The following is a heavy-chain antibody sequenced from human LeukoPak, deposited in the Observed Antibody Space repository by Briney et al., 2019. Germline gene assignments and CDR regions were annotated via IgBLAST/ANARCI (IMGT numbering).Heavy chain of an antibody. CDR2: IHFDGSDT. Sequence: PGGPLRLSCAASGFIFSNYDMHWVRQAPDKGLEWVAFIHFDGSDTYYTQSVKGRFTISRDDSKNTLYLQMNSLKTEDTALYYCAKDVATAMEYMDAWGEGTTVIVSS. D-gene: IGHD5-18*01. J-gene: IGHJ6*03. CDR3: AKDVATAMEYMDA. V-gene: IGHV3-30*02. CDR1: GFIFSNYD.